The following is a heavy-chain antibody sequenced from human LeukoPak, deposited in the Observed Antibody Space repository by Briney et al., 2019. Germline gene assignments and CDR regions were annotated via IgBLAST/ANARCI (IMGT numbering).Heavy chain of an antibody. V-gene: IGHV4-59*01. CDR3: ARVKGSNWFDP. D-gene: IGHD6-6*01. CDR1: GVSISIYY. J-gene: IGHJ5*02. Sequence: SETLSLTCTVSGVSISIYYWSWIRQPPGKGLEWVGYIYNSESTYYNPSLKSRVTISLDTSKNQFSLRLNSVTAADTAEYYCARVKGSNWFDPGGEGTLVTVSA. CDR2: IYNSEST.